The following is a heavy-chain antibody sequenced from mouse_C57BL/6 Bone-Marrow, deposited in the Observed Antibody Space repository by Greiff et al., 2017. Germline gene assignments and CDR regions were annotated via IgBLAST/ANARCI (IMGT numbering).Heavy chain of an antibody. CDR3: ARGGSSYGWYFDV. CDR1: GYTFTDYY. D-gene: IGHD1-1*01. V-gene: IGHV1-26*01. CDR2: INPNNGGT. Sequence: EVQLQQSGPELVKPGASVKISCKASGYTFTDYYMNWVKQSHGKSLEWIGDINPNNGGTSYNQKFKGKATLTVDKSSSTAYMVLRSLTSEDSAVYYCARGGSSYGWYFDVWGTGTTVTVSS. J-gene: IGHJ1*03.